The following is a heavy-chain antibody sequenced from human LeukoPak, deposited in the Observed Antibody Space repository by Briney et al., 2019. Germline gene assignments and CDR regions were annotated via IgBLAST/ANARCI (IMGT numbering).Heavy chain of an antibody. V-gene: IGHV3-30-3*01. Sequence: PGGSLRLSCAASGFTFSSYAMHWVRQAPGKGLEWVAVISYDGSNKYYADSVKGRFTISRDNSKNTLYLQMNGLRAEDTAVYYCARDGITMIVVVNYFDYWGQGTLVTVSS. CDR2: ISYDGSNK. D-gene: IGHD3-22*01. CDR1: GFTFSSYA. CDR3: ARDGITMIVVVNYFDY. J-gene: IGHJ4*02.